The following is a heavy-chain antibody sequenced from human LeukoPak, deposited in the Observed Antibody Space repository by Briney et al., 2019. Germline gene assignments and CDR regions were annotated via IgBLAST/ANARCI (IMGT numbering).Heavy chain of an antibody. CDR2: IIPIFGTA. CDR3: ARDSPYCSSTSCLNSAPGY. D-gene: IGHD2-2*01. V-gene: IGHV1-69*05. Sequence: SVKISCKASGGTFSSYAISWVRQAPGQGLEWMGGIIPIFGTANYAQKFQGRVTITTDESTSTDYMELSSLRSEDTAVYYCARDSPYCSSTSCLNSAPGYWGQGTVVTVSS. CDR1: GGTFSSYA. J-gene: IGHJ1*01.